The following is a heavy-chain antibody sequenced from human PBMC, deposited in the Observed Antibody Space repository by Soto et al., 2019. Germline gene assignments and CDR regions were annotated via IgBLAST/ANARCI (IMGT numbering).Heavy chain of an antibody. CDR2: ISSNGGST. V-gene: IGHV3-64*01. CDR3: TKESAQGCSSGSCYGRHFDS. J-gene: IGHJ4*02. D-gene: IGHD2-2*01. Sequence: GGSLRLSCAASGFTFSGYAMHWVRQAPGRGLEYVSTISSNGGSTYYANSVKGRFTISRDNSKNTLYLQMGSLRAEDMGVYYCTKESAQGCSSGSCYGRHFDSWGQGTLVTVSS. CDR1: GFTFSGYA.